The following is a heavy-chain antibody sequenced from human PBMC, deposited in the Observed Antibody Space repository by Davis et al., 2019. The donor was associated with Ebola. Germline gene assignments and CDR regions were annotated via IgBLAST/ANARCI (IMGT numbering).Heavy chain of an antibody. J-gene: IGHJ4*02. Sequence: GESLKISCKGSGYSFTGYWIGWVRQKPGEGLEWMGIIYLDDSDTRYSPSFQGQVTFSADKSISTAYLQWSSLKASDTAIYYCARRRDSSSWYGGGFDFWGQGTLVTVSS. CDR3: ARRRDSSSWYGGGFDF. CDR2: IYLDDSDT. D-gene: IGHD6-13*01. V-gene: IGHV5-51*01. CDR1: GYSFTGYW.